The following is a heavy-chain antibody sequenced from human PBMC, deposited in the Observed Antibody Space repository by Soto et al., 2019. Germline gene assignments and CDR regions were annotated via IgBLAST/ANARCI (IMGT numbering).Heavy chain of an antibody. CDR3: AREKGSSWYPVDY. V-gene: IGHV1-3*01. CDR1: GYTFTSYA. J-gene: IGHJ4*02. CDR2: INAGNGNT. Sequence: ASVKVSCKASGYTFTSYAMHWVRQAPGQRLEWMGWINAGNGNTKYSQKFQGRVTITRDTSASTAYMELSSLRSEDTAVYYCAREKGSSWYPVDYWGQGTLVTVSS. D-gene: IGHD6-13*01.